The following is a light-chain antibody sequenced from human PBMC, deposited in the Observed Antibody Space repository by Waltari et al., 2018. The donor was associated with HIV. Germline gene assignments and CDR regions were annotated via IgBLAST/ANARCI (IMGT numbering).Light chain of an antibody. CDR2: GAS. CDR1: QSVSTN. J-gene: IGKJ3*01. V-gene: IGKV3-15*01. CDR3: QQYNNWPGIT. Sequence: EIVMTQPPVTLSMSPGERATLSCRASQSVSTNLAWYQQKPGQAPRLLIYGASTGATGIPARFSGSGSGTEFTLTISSLQSEDFAVYYCQQYNNWPGITFGPGTKVDIK.